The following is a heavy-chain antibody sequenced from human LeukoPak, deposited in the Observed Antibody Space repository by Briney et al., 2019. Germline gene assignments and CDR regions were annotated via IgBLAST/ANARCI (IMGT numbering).Heavy chain of an antibody. CDR3: AKDSGCTNGVCYSNYYYMDV. Sequence: GRSLRLSCAASGFTFDDYAMHWVRQAPGKGLEWVSGISWSSGSIGYADSVKGRFTISRDNAKNSLYLQMNSLRAEDTALYYCAKDSGCTNGVCYSNYYYMDVWGKGTTVTVSS. J-gene: IGHJ6*03. CDR2: ISWSSGSI. V-gene: IGHV3-9*01. CDR1: GFTFDDYA. D-gene: IGHD2-8*01.